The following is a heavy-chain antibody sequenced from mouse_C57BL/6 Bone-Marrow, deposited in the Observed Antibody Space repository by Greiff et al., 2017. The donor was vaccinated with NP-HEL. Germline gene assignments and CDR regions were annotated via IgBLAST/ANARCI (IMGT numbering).Heavy chain of an antibody. CDR1: GYTFTSYG. CDR3: ASPSLLFAY. J-gene: IGHJ3*01. D-gene: IGHD1-1*02. V-gene: IGHV1-81*01. CDR2: IYPRSGNT. Sequence: QVHVKQSGAELARPGASVKLSCKASGYTFTSYGISWVKQRTGQGLEWIGEIYPRSGNTYYNEKFKGKATLTADKSSSTAYMELRSLTSEDSAVYFCASPSLLFAYWGQGTLVTVSA.